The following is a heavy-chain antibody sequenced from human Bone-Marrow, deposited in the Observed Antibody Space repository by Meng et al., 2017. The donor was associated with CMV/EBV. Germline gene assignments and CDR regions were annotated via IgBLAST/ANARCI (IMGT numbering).Heavy chain of an antibody. V-gene: IGHV3-53*01. CDR1: GFTVSSNY. J-gene: IGHJ4*02. D-gene: IGHD5-12*01. CDR2: IYNTGST. Sequence: GESLKISCAASGFTVSSNYMSWVRQAPGTGLEWVSVIYNTGSTYYANSVKGRFTISRDNSTNTLYLQMNSLRAEDTAVYYCARESSGYDSGGFDCWGQGTLVTVSS. CDR3: ARESSGYDSGGFDC.